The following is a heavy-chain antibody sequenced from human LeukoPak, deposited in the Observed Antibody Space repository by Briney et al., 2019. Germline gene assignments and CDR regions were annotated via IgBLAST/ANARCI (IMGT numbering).Heavy chain of an antibody. CDR1: GFTFSSYS. CDR3: AKAPAGIRRPLEY. J-gene: IGHJ4*02. V-gene: IGHV3-23*01. Sequence: PGGSLRLSCAASGFTFSSYSMTWVRQAPGKGLDWVSVINYSGRDTFYADSVKGRFTISRDNSKNTLCLEMNSLRVEDTAIYYCAKAPAGIRRPLEYWGQGSLVTVSS. D-gene: IGHD2-2*02. CDR2: INYSGRDT.